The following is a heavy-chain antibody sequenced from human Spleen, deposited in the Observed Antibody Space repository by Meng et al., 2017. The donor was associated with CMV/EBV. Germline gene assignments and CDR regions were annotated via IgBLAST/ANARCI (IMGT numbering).Heavy chain of an antibody. CDR2: INHSGST. CDR3: ASAWDYYYGLDV. J-gene: IGHJ6*02. CDR1: GGSFSGYY. Sequence: SQTLSLTCAVYGGSFSGYYWSWIRQPPGKGLEWIGEINHSGSTNYNPSLKSRVTISVDTSKNQFSLKLSSVTAADTAVYYCASAWDYYYGLDVWGHGTTVTVSS. V-gene: IGHV4-34*01.